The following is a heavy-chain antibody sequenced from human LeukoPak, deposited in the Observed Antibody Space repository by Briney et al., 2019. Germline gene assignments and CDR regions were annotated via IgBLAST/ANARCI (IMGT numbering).Heavy chain of an antibody. Sequence: GGSLRLSCAASGFTFSSYAMSWVHQAPGKGLERVSTINGGGVNTHYADSVGGRFTISRDNSKNTLSLQMNSLRDEDTAVYYCAKDLYSNYGPADYWGQGNLVTVSS. CDR3: AKDLYSNYGPADY. D-gene: IGHD4-11*01. CDR2: INGGGVNT. V-gene: IGHV3-23*01. CDR1: GFTFSSYA. J-gene: IGHJ4*02.